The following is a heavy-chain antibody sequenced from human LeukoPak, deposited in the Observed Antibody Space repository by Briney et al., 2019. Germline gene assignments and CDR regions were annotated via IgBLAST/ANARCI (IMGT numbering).Heavy chain of an antibody. D-gene: IGHD1-26*01. CDR3: ARLSIVGGYNWFDP. CDR1: GFTFSGYD. Sequence: GGSLRLSCVASGFTFSGYDMSWVRQAPGKGLEWVALIRYDGSDKYYADSVKGRFTISRDNSKNTLYLQMNSLRAADTAVYYCARLSIVGGYNWFDPWGQGTLVTVSS. CDR2: IRYDGSDK. V-gene: IGHV3-30*02. J-gene: IGHJ5*02.